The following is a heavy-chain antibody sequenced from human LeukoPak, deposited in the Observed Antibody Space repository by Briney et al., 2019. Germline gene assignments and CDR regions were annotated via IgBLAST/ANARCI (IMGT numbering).Heavy chain of an antibody. D-gene: IGHD3-10*01. CDR1: GFTFSSYW. CDR2: INSDGSST. V-gene: IGHV3-74*01. J-gene: IGHJ5*02. CDR3: ARDNILGRWFGENYWFDP. Sequence: GGSLRLSCAASGFTFSSYWMHWVRQAPGKGLVWVSRINSDGSSTSYADSVKGRFTISRDNAKNTLYLQMNSLRAEDMAVYYCARDNILGRWFGENYWFDPWGQGTLVTVSS.